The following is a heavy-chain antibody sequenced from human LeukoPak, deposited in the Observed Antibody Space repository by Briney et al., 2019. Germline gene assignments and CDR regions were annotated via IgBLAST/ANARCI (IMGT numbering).Heavy chain of an antibody. J-gene: IGHJ4*02. CDR3: TSEVGY. Sequence: GGSLRLSCAASGFTFSGSVMHWVRQASGKGLEWVGRIRSKANNYATAYTASVKGRFTVSRDDSKNTTYLQMNSLKTEDTAVYYCTSEVGYWGQGTLVTVSS. CDR1: GFTFSGSV. V-gene: IGHV3-73*01. D-gene: IGHD1-26*01. CDR2: IRSKANNYAT.